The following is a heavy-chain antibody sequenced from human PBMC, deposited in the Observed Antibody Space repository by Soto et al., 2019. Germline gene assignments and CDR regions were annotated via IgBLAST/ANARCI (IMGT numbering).Heavy chain of an antibody. J-gene: IGHJ4*02. CDR3: ARDPAWGSLDY. Sequence: EVQLVESGGGLVQPGGSLRLSCAASGFTFSNSWMSWVRQAPGKGLEWVADINPVESEKYYVDSVKGLFTVSRDNAKNSLYLQMNSLRVEDTALYYCARDPAWGSLDYWGLGTLVTVSS. CDR2: INPVESEK. CDR1: GFTFSNSW. D-gene: IGHD7-27*01. V-gene: IGHV3-7*01.